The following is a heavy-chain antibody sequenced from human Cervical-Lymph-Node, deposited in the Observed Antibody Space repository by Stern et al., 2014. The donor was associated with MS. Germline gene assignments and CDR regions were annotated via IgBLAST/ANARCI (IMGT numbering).Heavy chain of an antibody. CDR3: VTSVSGGSLNY. Sequence: AQLVESGGGVVQPGKSLRLSCTASGFAFSNYAMEWVRQAPGKGLEWVAVISFDGRNKSHIDSVRGRFTVSRDNSKNTVHLQMNSLRLEDSALYYCVTSVSGGSLNYWGQGTLVIVSS. CDR1: GFAFSNYA. D-gene: IGHD2-15*01. V-gene: IGHV3-30*03. CDR2: ISFDGRNK. J-gene: IGHJ4*02.